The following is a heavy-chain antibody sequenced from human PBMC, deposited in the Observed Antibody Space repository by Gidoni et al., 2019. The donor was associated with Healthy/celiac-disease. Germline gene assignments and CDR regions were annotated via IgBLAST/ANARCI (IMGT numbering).Heavy chain of an antibody. D-gene: IGHD6-13*01. CDR2: IYYSGST. J-gene: IGHJ3*02. CDR1: GGSISSSSYY. Sequence: QLQLQESGPGLVKPSETLSLTCTVSGGSISSSSYYWGWIRQPPGKGLEWIGSIYYSGSTYYNPSLKSRVTISVDTSKNQFSLKLSSVTAADTAVYYCAIPPKGRYSSSWPLGAFDIWGQGTMVTVSS. CDR3: AIPPKGRYSSSWPLGAFDI. V-gene: IGHV4-39*01.